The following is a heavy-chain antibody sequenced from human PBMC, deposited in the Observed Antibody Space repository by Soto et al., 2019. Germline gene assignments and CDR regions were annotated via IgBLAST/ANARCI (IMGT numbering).Heavy chain of an antibody. CDR1: GGSISSSSYY. D-gene: IGHD4-4*01. J-gene: IGHJ4*01. CDR3: AGPYRVTYEY. CDR2: VYYNGDT. Sequence: SETLSLTCTVSGGSISSSSYYWGWIRQSPGKGLEWIGYVYYNGDTNYNSSLKSRVTISVDTSKNQFSLRLNSVTAADTAVYYCAGPYRVTYEYWGHGALVTVSS. V-gene: IGHV4-61*05.